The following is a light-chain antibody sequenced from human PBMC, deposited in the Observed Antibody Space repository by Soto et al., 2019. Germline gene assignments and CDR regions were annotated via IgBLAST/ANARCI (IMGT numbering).Light chain of an antibody. J-gene: IGLJ1*01. CDR1: SSDVGGYNY. Sequence: QSVLTQPRSVSGSPGQSVTISCTGTSSDVGGYNYVSWYQQHPGKAPKLMIYDVSKRPSGVPDRFSGSKSGNTASLTISGLQAEDEADYYCCSYAGSYTHYVFGTGTKVNV. CDR3: CSYAGSYTHYV. CDR2: DVS. V-gene: IGLV2-11*01.